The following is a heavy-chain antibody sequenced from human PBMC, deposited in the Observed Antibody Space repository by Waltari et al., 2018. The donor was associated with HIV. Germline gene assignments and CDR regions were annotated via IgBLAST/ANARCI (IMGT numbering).Heavy chain of an antibody. CDR3: ARQLVF. CDR2: IGPSGTT. D-gene: IGHD3-10*01. CDR1: GFTFNSYS. V-gene: IGHV3-48*02. Sequence: QLVESGGGLVQPGGSLRLSCATSGFTFNSYSMNWVRQAPGKGLEWVSYIGPSGTTYYADSVKGRFTISRDNVKRSLSLQMNSLRDDDTAVYYCARQLVFWGQGSLVTVSS. J-gene: IGHJ4*02.